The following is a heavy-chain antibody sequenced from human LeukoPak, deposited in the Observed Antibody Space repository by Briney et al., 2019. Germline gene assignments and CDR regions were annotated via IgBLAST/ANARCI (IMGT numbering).Heavy chain of an antibody. V-gene: IGHV3-23*01. Sequence: GGSLRLSCAASGFTFSNYDMSWVRQVPGKGLEWVSAISAHGDDTYYIDSVRGRFTISRDNSKNTLNMQMSSLRAEDTAIYYCCTYIMGFNYRGLDVWGQGTTVSVSS. J-gene: IGHJ6*02. CDR3: CTYIMGFNYRGLDV. CDR1: GFTFSNYD. D-gene: IGHD2-8*01. CDR2: ISAHGDDT.